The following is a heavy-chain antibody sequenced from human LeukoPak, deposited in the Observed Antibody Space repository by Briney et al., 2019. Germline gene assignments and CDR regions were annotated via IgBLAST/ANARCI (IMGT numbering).Heavy chain of an antibody. D-gene: IGHD3-10*01. J-gene: IGHJ4*02. CDR3: AKDIGSYYDY. V-gene: IGHV3-30*02. CDR1: GFTFSSKG. Sequence: GGSLRLSCVASGFTFSSKGMHWVRQAPGKGLEWGTFIQYDGSKKYYADSVKGRFTISRDNSKNTLYLEMNSLRAEDTAVYYCAKDIGSYYDYWGQGILVTVSS. CDR2: IQYDGSKK.